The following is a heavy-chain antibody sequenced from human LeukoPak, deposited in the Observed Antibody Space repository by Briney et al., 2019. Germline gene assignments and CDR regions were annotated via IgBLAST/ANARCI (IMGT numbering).Heavy chain of an antibody. CDR1: GFTFSSYA. D-gene: IGHD3-10*01. J-gene: IGHJ6*03. Sequence: GGSLRLSCAASGFTFSSYAMSWVRQAPGKGLEWVSAISGSGGSTYYADSVKGRFTISRDNSKNTLYLQMNSLTAEDTAIYYCAKVGDLRIYYYYYMDVWGKGTTVTVSS. CDR2: ISGSGGST. V-gene: IGHV3-23*01. CDR3: AKVGDLRIYYYYYMDV.